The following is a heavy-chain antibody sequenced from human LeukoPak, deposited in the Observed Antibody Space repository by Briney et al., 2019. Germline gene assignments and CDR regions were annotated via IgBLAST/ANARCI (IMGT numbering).Heavy chain of an antibody. CDR3: ARGDFYYYMDV. CDR1: GFIFNDHG. V-gene: IGHV3-20*04. Sequence: PGESLRLSCAASGFIFNDHGMSWVRQGPGKGLEWVSGINWNGGNTNYADSVKGRFTISRDNAKNSLYLQMNSLRAEDTALYYCARGDFYYYMDVWGKGTTVTVSS. J-gene: IGHJ6*03. CDR2: INWNGGNT.